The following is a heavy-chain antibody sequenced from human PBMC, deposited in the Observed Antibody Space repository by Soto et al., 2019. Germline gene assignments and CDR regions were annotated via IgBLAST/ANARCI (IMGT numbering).Heavy chain of an antibody. CDR1: GYRFTSYW. J-gene: IGHJ5*02. CDR3: ARNLYENWNLAGSGWFDP. V-gene: IGHV5-10-1*01. Sequence: PGESLKISCKGSGYRFTSYWISWVRQMPGKGLEWMGRIDPSDSPSDSYTNYSPSFQGHVTISADKSISTAYLQWSSLKASDTAVYYCARNLYENWNLAGSGWFDPWGQGTLVTVSS. D-gene: IGHD1-7*01. CDR2: IDPSDSPSDSYT.